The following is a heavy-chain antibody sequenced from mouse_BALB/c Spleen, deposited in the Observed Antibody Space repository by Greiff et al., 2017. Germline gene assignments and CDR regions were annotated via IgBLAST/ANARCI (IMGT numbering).Heavy chain of an antibody. V-gene: IGHV5-4*02. J-gene: IGHJ3*01. CDR2: ISDGGSYT. CDR3: ARDRQFAY. Sequence: EVQLVESGGGLVKPGGSLKLSCAASGFTFSDYYMYWVRQTPEKRLEWVATISDGGSYTYYPDSVKGRFTISRDNAKNNLYLQMSSLKSEDTAMYYCARDRQFAYWGQGTLVTVSA. CDR1: GFTFSDYY.